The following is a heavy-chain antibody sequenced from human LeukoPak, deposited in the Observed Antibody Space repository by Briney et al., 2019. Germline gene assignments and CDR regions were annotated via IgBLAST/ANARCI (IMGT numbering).Heavy chain of an antibody. Sequence: SETLSLTCTVSGGSISSSSYYWGWIRQPPGKGLEWIGSIYYSGSTYYNPSLKSRVTISVDTSKNQFSLKLSSVTAADTAVYYCARRKGYYYMDVWGKGTTVAVSS. V-gene: IGHV4-39*07. J-gene: IGHJ6*03. CDR1: GGSISSSSYY. CDR2: IYYSGST. CDR3: ARRKGYYYMDV.